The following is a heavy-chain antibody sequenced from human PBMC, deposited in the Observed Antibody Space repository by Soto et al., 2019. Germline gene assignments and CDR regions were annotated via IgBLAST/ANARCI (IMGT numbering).Heavy chain of an antibody. D-gene: IGHD4-4*01. CDR3: AISMTTGTMSYYYYGMDV. CDR2: INHSGST. Sequence: SETLSLTCAVYGGSFSGYYWSWIRQPPGKGLEWIGEINHSGSTNYSPSFQGHVTISADKSISTAYLQWSSLKASDTAMYYCAISMTTGTMSYYYYGMDVWVQGTTVTVSS. CDR1: GGSFSGYY. J-gene: IGHJ6*02. V-gene: IGHV4-34*01.